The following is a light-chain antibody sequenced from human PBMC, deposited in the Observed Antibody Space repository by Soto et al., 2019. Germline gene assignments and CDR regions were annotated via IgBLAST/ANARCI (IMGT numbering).Light chain of an antibody. V-gene: IGLV1-40*01. CDR2: GNN. CDR1: SSNIGAGYD. J-gene: IGLJ2*01. Sequence: QPVLTQPPSVSGAPGQRVTISCTGSSSNIGAGYDVHWYQQLPGTAPKLLIYGNNNRPSGVPDRFSGSKSGTSASLAITGLQAEDETDYYCQSYDSSLDVVFGGGTQLTVL. CDR3: QSYDSSLDVV.